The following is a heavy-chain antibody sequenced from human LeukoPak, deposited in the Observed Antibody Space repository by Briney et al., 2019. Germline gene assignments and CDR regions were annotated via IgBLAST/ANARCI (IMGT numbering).Heavy chain of an antibody. Sequence: SETLSLTCAVYGGSFSGYYWSWIRQPPGKGLEWIGEINHSGSTNYNPSLKSRVTISVDTSKNQFSLKLSSVTAADTAVYYCARIPGSYSEGWGQGTLVTVSS. D-gene: IGHD1-26*01. CDR1: GGSFSGYY. CDR2: INHSGST. CDR3: ARIPGSYSEG. J-gene: IGHJ4*02. V-gene: IGHV4-34*01.